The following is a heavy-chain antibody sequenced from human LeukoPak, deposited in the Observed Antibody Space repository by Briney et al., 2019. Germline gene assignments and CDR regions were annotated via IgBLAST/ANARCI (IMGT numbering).Heavy chain of an antibody. J-gene: IGHJ6*03. D-gene: IGHD2-15*01. CDR2: LHPNSGGT. V-gene: IGHV1-2*02. CDR1: GYTFIDYY. CDR3: ARRYCSGGSCYHNYYYYHMDV. Sequence: GASVKVSCKASGYTFIDYYIHWVRQAPGQGLEWMGWLHPNSGGTNYAQKFQGRVTMTGDTSISTAYMELSRLTSDDTAVYYCARRYCSGGSCYHNYYYYHMDVWGKGTTVTVSS.